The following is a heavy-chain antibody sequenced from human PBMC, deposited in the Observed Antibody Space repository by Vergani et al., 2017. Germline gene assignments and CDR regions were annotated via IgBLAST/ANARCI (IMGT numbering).Heavy chain of an antibody. D-gene: IGHD3-22*01. J-gene: IGHJ4*02. V-gene: IGHV3-73*01. CDR1: GFTFSGSA. CDR3: TSPHYYDSSGYYRDFDY. Sequence: EVQLVESGGGLVQPGGSLKLSCAASGFTFSGSAMHWVRQASGKGLEWVGRIRSKANSYAKAYAASVKGRFTIPRDDSKNTAYLQMNSLKTEDTAVYYCTSPHYYDSSGYYRDFDYWGQGTLVTVSS. CDR2: IRSKANSYAK.